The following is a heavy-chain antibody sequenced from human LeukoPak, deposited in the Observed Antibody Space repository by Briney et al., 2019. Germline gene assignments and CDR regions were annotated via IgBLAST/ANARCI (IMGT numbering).Heavy chain of an antibody. CDR1: GFTFSSYS. CDR2: ISSSSSYI. D-gene: IGHD3-10*01. J-gene: IGHJ4*02. Sequence: GGSLRLSCAASGFTFSSYSMNWVRQAPGKGLEWVSSISSSSSYIYYADSVEGRFTISRDNAKNSLYLQMNSLRAEDTAVYYCARGKEKIRGVITYWGQGTLVTVSS. CDR3: ARGKEKIRGVITY. V-gene: IGHV3-21*01.